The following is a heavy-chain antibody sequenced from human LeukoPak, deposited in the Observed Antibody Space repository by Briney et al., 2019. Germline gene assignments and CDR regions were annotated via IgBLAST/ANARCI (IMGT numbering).Heavy chain of an antibody. D-gene: IGHD3-22*01. J-gene: IGHJ4*02. CDR2: IKSETDGGTT. CDR3: TTDITMIVVVTQADY. Sequence: GGSLRLSCAASGFTFSDAWMGWVRQAPGKGLEWVGRIKSETDGGTTDYAAPVKGRFTISRDDSKNTLYLQMNSLKTEDTAVYYCTTDITMIVVVTQADYWGQGTLVTVSS. V-gene: IGHV3-15*01. CDR1: GFTFSDAW.